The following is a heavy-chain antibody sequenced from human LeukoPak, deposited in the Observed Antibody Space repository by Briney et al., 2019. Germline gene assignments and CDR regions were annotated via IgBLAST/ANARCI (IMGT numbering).Heavy chain of an antibody. CDR1: GYSFTNYW. CDR3: ARHLRLWQNWFDP. V-gene: IGHV5-51*01. CDR2: IYPGDSDT. D-gene: IGHD5-18*01. Sequence: GESLKISCKGSGYSFTNYWIGWVRQMPGKGPEWMGIIYPGDSDTRYSPSFQGQVTISADKSISTAYLQWSSLKASDTAMYYCARHLRLWQNWFDPWGQGTLVTISS. J-gene: IGHJ5*02.